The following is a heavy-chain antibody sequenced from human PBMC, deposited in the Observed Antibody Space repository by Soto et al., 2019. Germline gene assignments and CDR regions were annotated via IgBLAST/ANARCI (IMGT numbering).Heavy chain of an antibody. CDR3: ARAVAVAADFDY. D-gene: IGHD6-19*01. V-gene: IGHV1-3*05. J-gene: IGHJ4*02. CDR2: INAGNGNT. Sequence: QVQLVQSGAEEKKPGASVKVSCKASGYTFTGYAMHWVRQAPGQRLEWMGWINAGNGNTKYSQKFQGXVXIXRYXSASTAYMELSSLRSEDTAVYYCARAVAVAADFDYWGQGTLVTVSS. CDR1: GYTFTGYA.